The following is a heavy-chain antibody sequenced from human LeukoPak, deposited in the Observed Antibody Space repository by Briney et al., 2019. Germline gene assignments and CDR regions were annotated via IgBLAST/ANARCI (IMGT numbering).Heavy chain of an antibody. D-gene: IGHD3-16*01. J-gene: IGHJ4*02. CDR1: GFTFSSYA. Sequence: GGPLRLSCAASGFTFSSYAMSWVRQAPGKGLEWVSAISGSGGSTYYAGSVKGRFTISRDNSKNTLYLTMNSLRAEDTAVYNCAKVQYPRILGGQGYWGQGTLVTVSS. V-gene: IGHV3-23*01. CDR2: ISGSGGST. CDR3: AKVQYPRILGGQGY.